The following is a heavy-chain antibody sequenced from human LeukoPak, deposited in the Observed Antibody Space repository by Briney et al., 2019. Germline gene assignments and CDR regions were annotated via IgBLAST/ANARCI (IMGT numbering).Heavy chain of an antibody. Sequence: SVKVSCKASGGTFSSYAISWVRQAPGQGLEWMGGIIPIFGTANYAQKFQGRVTITADESTSTAYMELSSLRSEDTAVYYCARDPALEGTEDYRDFGGVESVDAFDVWGQGTMVTVFS. D-gene: IGHD4-23*01. J-gene: IGHJ3*01. CDR1: GGTFSSYA. V-gene: IGHV1-69*01. CDR3: ARDPALEGTEDYRDFGGVESVDAFDV. CDR2: IIPIFGTA.